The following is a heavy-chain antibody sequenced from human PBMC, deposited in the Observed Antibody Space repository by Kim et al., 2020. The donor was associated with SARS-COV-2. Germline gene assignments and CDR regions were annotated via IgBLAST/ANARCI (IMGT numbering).Heavy chain of an antibody. V-gene: IGHV3-33*01. CDR1: GFTFSSYG. Sequence: GGSLRLSCAASGFTFSSYGMHWVRQAPGKGLEWVAVIWYDGSNKYYADSVKGRFTISRDNSKNTLYLQMNSLRAEDTAVYYCARDRYYYDSSGYQDAFDIWGQGTMVTVSS. CDR3: ARDRYYYDSSGYQDAFDI. D-gene: IGHD3-22*01. CDR2: IWYDGSNK. J-gene: IGHJ3*02.